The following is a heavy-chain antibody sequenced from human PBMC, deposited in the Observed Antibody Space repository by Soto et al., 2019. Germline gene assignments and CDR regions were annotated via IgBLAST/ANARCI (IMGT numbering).Heavy chain of an antibody. CDR3: ASGEVQDGYTFIDY. J-gene: IGHJ4*02. D-gene: IGHD5-12*01. CDR2: IYYSAST. CDR1: GASISDYY. V-gene: IGHV4-59*01. Sequence: SETLSLTCTVSGASISDYYCTWIRQPPGKGLEWIGYIYYSASTNYNPSLKSRVTISVDTSKNQFSLKLSSVTAADTAVYYCASGEVQDGYTFIDYWGQGALVTVSS.